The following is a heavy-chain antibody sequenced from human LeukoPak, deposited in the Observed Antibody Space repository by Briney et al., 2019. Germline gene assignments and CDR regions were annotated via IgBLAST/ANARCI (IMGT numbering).Heavy chain of an antibody. D-gene: IGHD2-2*01. J-gene: IGHJ6*02. Sequence: ASVKVSCKASGYTFTSYGISWVRQAPGQGLEWMGRIIPILGIANYAQKFQGRVTITADKSTSTAYTELSSLRSEDTAVYYCASSTRRYYYYGMDVWGQGTTVTVSS. V-gene: IGHV1-69*04. CDR2: IIPILGIA. CDR3: ASSTRRYYYYGMDV. CDR1: GYTFTSYG.